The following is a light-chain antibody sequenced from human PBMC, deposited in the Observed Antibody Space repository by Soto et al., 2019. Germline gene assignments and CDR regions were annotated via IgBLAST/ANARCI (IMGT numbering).Light chain of an antibody. V-gene: IGLV7-43*01. J-gene: IGLJ2*01. CDR1: TGAVTSGYY. CDR2: STN. CDR3: LLLSGGGVV. Sequence: QAVVTQEPSLTVSPGGTVTLTCASSTGAVTSGYYAGWLQQKPGQAPRALIYSTNNKHSWTPARFSGSLLGGKAALTLSGVQPEDEPEYYCLLLSGGGVVFGGGTKLTVL.